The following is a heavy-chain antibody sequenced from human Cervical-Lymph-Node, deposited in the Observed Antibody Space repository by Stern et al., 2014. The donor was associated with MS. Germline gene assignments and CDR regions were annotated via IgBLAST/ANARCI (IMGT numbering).Heavy chain of an antibody. CDR2: IFPDDSDT. D-gene: IGHD6-19*01. V-gene: IGHV5-51*03. Sequence: VQLVESGAEVKKPGESLKISCKGSGYSFTTFWIGWVRQMPGKGLEWMCIIFPDDSDTRYSPSFQGQVNISADKSTDTAYLQWSSLKASDTATYYCARPLGSGWTAGWYYWGQGTRVTVSS. CDR3: ARPLGSGWTAGWYY. J-gene: IGHJ4*02. CDR1: GYSFTTFW.